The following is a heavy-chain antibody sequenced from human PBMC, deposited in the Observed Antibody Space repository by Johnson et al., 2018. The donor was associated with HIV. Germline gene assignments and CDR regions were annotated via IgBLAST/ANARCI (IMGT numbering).Heavy chain of an antibody. CDR1: GFTFSSYA. J-gene: IGHJ3*02. D-gene: IGHD5-12*01. V-gene: IGHV3-74*01. Sequence: EVQLVESGGGVVQPGRSLRLSCAASGFTFSSYAMHWVRQAPGKGLVWVSRINSDGSSTNYADSVKGRFTISRDNAKNTLYLQMNSLRAEDTAVFYCARDAKVGYGDAFDIWGHGTMVTVSS. CDR2: INSDGSST. CDR3: ARDAKVGYGDAFDI.